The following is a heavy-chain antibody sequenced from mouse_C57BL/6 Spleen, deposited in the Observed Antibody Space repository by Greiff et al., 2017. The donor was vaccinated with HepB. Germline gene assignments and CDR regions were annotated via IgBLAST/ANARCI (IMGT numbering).Heavy chain of an antibody. Sequence: QVQLQQPGAELVRPGSSVKLSCKASGYTFTSYWMDWVKQRPGQGLEWIGNIYPSDSETHYNQKFKDKATLTVDKSSSTAYMQLSSLTSEDSAVYYCARRRFYDYDDEGYAMDYWGQGTSVTVSS. CDR3: ARRRFYDYDDEGYAMDY. CDR2: IYPSDSET. D-gene: IGHD2-4*01. V-gene: IGHV1-61*01. J-gene: IGHJ4*01. CDR1: GYTFTSYW.